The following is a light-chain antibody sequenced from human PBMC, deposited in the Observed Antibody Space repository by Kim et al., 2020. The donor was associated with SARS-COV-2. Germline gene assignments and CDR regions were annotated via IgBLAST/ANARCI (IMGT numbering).Light chain of an antibody. CDR2: DVS. CDR1: SSDVGGYNY. V-gene: IGLV2-14*01. CDR3: SSYTSSSTFPSV. J-gene: IGLJ1*01. Sequence: QSALTQPASVSGSPGQSITIPCTGTSSDVGGYNYVSWYQQHPGKAPKLMIYDVSKRPSGVSNRFSGSKSDNTASLTISGLQAEDEADYYCSSYTSSSTFPSVFGTGTKVTVL.